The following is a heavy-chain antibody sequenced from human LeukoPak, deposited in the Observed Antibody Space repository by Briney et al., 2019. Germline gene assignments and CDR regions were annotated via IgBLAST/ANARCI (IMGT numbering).Heavy chain of an antibody. Sequence: GGSLRLSCAASGFPFSSYAMSWVRQAPGKGLEWVANIKQDGSEKYYVDSVKGRFTISRDNAKNSLYLQMNSLRAEDTAVYYCARHYDSSGYYGTGTYFDYWGQGTLVTVSS. CDR3: ARHYDSSGYYGTGTYFDY. J-gene: IGHJ4*02. V-gene: IGHV3-7*03. D-gene: IGHD3-22*01. CDR1: GFPFSSYA. CDR2: IKQDGSEK.